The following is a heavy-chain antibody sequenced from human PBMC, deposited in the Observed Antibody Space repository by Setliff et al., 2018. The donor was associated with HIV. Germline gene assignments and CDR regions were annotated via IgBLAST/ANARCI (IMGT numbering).Heavy chain of an antibody. Sequence: ASVKVSCKASGYTFTSYYVHFVRQAPGQGPEWMGIINPNGGSTNYAQKFEGRVAMTADTSTNTVHMYLSSLRSEDTAIYYCARGGPGSSFGYDWFDPWGQGTPVTVS. D-gene: IGHD2-2*03. CDR3: ARGGPGSSFGYDWFDP. CDR2: INPNGGST. V-gene: IGHV1-46*01. J-gene: IGHJ5*02. CDR1: GYTFTSYY.